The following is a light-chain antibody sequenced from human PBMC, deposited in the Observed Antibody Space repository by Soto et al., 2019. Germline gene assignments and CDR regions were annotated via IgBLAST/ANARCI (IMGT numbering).Light chain of an antibody. V-gene: IGLV2-8*01. Sequence: QSALTQPPSASGSPGQSVTISCTGSSSDVGAYNYVSWYQQHPGKAPKLMIYEVTKRPSGVPDRFSGSKSGNTASLTVSGLQAEDEADYYCSSYAGSNNLPFGGGTKRPS. CDR1: SSDVGAYNY. CDR3: SSYAGSNNLP. CDR2: EVT. J-gene: IGLJ3*02.